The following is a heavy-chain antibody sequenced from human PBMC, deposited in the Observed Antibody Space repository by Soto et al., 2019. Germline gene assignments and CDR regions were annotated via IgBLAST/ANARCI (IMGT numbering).Heavy chain of an antibody. Sequence: SVKVSCKASGGTFSSYAISWVRQAPGQGLEWMGGIIPIFGTANYAQKFQGRVTITADESTSTAYMELSSLRSEDTAVYYCAGGQRPHCSSTSCYLAAYYYYYGMDVWGQGTTVTVSS. J-gene: IGHJ6*02. D-gene: IGHD2-2*01. CDR3: AGGQRPHCSSTSCYLAAYYYYYGMDV. CDR2: IIPIFGTA. CDR1: GGTFSSYA. V-gene: IGHV1-69*13.